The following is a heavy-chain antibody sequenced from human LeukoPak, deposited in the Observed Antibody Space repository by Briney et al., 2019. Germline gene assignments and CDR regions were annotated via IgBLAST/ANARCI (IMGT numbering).Heavy chain of an antibody. Sequence: ASVKVSCKASGYTFTSYYMHWVRQAPGQGLEWMGIINPSGGSTSYAQKFQGRVTMTRDTSTSTVYMELSSLRSEDTAVYYCARDGLRSGWYSDLYYYYYMDVWGKGTTVTISS. J-gene: IGHJ6*03. CDR1: GYTFTSYY. V-gene: IGHV1-46*01. CDR3: ARDGLRSGWYSDLYYYYYMDV. D-gene: IGHD6-19*01. CDR2: INPSGGST.